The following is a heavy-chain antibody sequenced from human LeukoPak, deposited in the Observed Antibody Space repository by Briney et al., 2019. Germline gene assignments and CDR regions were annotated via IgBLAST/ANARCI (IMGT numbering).Heavy chain of an antibody. CDR1: GGSFSGYY. CDR2: INHSGST. D-gene: IGHD3-22*01. Sequence: SETLSLTCAIYGGSFSGYYWSWIRQPPGKGLESIGEINHSGSTNYNPSLKSRVTISVDTSKNQFSLKLSSVTAADTAVYYCARAPYYYDSSGYTYWGQGTLVTVSS. CDR3: ARAPYYYDSSGYTY. J-gene: IGHJ4*02. V-gene: IGHV4-34*01.